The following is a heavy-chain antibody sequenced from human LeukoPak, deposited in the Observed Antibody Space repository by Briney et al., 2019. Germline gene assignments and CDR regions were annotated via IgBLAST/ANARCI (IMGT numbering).Heavy chain of an antibody. J-gene: IGHJ3*02. D-gene: IGHD3-10*01. Sequence: PGGSLRLSCAASGFTFSSYGMHWVRQAPGKGREWVAVISYDGSNKYYADSVKGRFTISRDNSKNTLYLQMNSLRAEDTAVYYCVFEGRADAFDIWGQGTMVTVSS. CDR2: ISYDGSNK. CDR3: VFEGRADAFDI. V-gene: IGHV3-30*03. CDR1: GFTFSSYG.